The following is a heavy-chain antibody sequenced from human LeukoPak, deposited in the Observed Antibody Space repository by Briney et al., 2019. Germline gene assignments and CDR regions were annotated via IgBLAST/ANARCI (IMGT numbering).Heavy chain of an antibody. CDR1: GFTFSNYW. Sequence: GGSLRLSCAASGFTFSNYWMNWVRQAPGKGLEWVANIKQDGSEKYYVDSVKGRFTISRDNAKKSLYLQMNSLRAEDTAVYYCAGVGYSYGYVDYWGQGTLVTVSS. CDR2: IKQDGSEK. CDR3: AGVGYSYGYVDY. V-gene: IGHV3-7*01. J-gene: IGHJ4*02. D-gene: IGHD5-18*01.